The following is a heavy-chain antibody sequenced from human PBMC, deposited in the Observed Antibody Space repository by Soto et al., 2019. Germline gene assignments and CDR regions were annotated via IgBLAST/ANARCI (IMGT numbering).Heavy chain of an antibody. V-gene: IGHV3-30-3*01. CDR1: GFTFSSYA. J-gene: IGHJ4*02. Sequence: QVQLVESVGGVVQPGRSLRLSCAASGFTFSSYAMHWVRQAPGKGLEWVAVISYDGSNKYYADSVKGRFTISRDNSKNTLYLQMNSLRAEDTAVYYCARDLRHSYGYLEVDDYWGQGTLVTVSS. CDR2: ISYDGSNK. CDR3: ARDLRHSYGYLEVDDY. D-gene: IGHD5-18*01.